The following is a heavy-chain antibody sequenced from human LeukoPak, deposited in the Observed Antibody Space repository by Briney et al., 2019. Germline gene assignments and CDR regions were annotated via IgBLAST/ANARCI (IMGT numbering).Heavy chain of an antibody. Sequence: SETLSLTCTVSGGSISSYYWSWIRQPPGKGLEWIGYIYYSGSTNYNPSLKSRVTISVETSKNQFSLKLSSVTAADTAVYYCARAHRIVFDYWGQGTLVTVSS. D-gene: IGHD1-26*01. CDR2: IYYSGST. CDR1: GGSISSYY. V-gene: IGHV4-59*01. CDR3: ARAHRIVFDY. J-gene: IGHJ4*02.